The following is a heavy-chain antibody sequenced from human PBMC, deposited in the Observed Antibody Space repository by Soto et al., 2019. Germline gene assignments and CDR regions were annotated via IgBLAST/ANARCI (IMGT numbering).Heavy chain of an antibody. V-gene: IGHV1-46*01. CDR3: AREGRGKKAGYNGLVSLGY. J-gene: IGHJ4*02. CDR1: GYTFTSYN. Sequence: QVQLVQSGAEVKKPGASVKVSCKASGYTFTSYNIHWVRQAPGQGLEWVGMINPRGFFTTYAQKFRCGDTMTGDTSTSVVYMELTNLRSDDTAVYYCAREGRGKKAGYNGLVSLGYWGQGTLVTVSS. D-gene: IGHD2-2*02. CDR2: INPRGFFT.